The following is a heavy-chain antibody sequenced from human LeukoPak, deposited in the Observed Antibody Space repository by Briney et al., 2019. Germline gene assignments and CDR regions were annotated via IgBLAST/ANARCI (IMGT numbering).Heavy chain of an antibody. J-gene: IGHJ4*02. CDR1: GFTVSSNY. V-gene: IGHV3-48*04. CDR3: ASSSGHLDY. Sequence: GGSLRLSCAASGFTVSSNYMNWVRQAPGKGLEWLSYITGSSSTVYYADSVKGRFTISRDNAKNSLYLQMNSLRAEDTAVYYCASSSGHLDYWGQGTLVTVSS. D-gene: IGHD6-19*01. CDR2: ITGSSSTV.